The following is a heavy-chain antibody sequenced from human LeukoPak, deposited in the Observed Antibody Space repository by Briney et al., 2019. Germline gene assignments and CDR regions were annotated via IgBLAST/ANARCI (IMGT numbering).Heavy chain of an antibody. J-gene: IGHJ6*03. CDR2: INSDGSST. CDR1: GFTFSSYW. D-gene: IGHD2-2*01. Sequence: QPGGSLRLSCAASGFTFSSYWMHWVRQAPGKGLVWVSRINSDGSSTSYADSVKGRFTISRDNAKNTLYLQMNSLRAEDTAVYYCARVGGYQLLLGYYYYMDVWGKGTTVTVSS. V-gene: IGHV3-74*01. CDR3: ARVGGYQLLLGYYYYMDV.